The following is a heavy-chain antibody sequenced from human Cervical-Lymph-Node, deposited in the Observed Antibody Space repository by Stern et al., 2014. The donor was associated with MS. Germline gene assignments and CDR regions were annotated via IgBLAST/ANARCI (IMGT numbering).Heavy chain of an antibody. Sequence: VKLVESGAAVKKPGTSVKVSCKASGYTLTNHYIHWVRQAPGQGLEWMGIISPTTGTTTYAQKFRGRVTMTRDTSTSTFYMDLSSLTSEDTAFYFCTRDIASAATGFDSWGQGSLVTVSS. J-gene: IGHJ4*02. CDR3: TRDIASAATGFDS. D-gene: IGHD1-14*01. CDR1: GYTLTNHY. V-gene: IGHV1-46*01. CDR2: ISPTTGTT.